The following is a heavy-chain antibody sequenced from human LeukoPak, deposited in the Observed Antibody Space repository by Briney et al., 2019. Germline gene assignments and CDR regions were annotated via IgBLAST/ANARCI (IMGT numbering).Heavy chain of an antibody. CDR2: IIPIFGTA. V-gene: IGHV1-69*06. Sequence: ASVKVSCKASGGTFSSYAISWVRQAPGQGLEWMGGIIPIFGTANYAQKFQGRVTITADKSTSTAYMELSSLRSEDTAVYYCARDQGYCTNGVCYTPPNYYYYYMDVWGKGTTVTVSS. J-gene: IGHJ6*03. CDR3: ARDQGYCTNGVCYTPPNYYYYYMDV. D-gene: IGHD2-8*01. CDR1: GGTFSSYA.